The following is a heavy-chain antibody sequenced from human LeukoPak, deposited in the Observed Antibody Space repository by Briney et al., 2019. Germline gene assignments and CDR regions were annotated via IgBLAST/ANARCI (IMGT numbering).Heavy chain of an antibody. V-gene: IGHV4-4*02. J-gene: IGHJ4*02. CDR1: RFTFSTYAM. D-gene: IGHD2-15*01. CDR3: ARDHGYCSGGSCYEFDS. Sequence: GSLRLSCAASRFTFSTYAMSWVRQPPGKGLEWIGEIYYTGRTNYNSSLKSRVTMSVDKSKNQFSLSLTSVTAADTAVYYCARDHGYCSGGSCYEFDSWGQGTLVTVSS. CDR2: IYYTGRT.